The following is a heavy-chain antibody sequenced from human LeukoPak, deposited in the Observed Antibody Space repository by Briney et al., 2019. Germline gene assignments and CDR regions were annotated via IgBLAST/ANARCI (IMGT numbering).Heavy chain of an antibody. J-gene: IGHJ4*02. V-gene: IGHV1-69*02. CDR3: ARGAKEMATTPYFDY. Sequence: ASVRVSCKASGGTFSSYTISWVRQAPGQGLEWMGRIILILGIANYAQKFQGRVTITADKSTSTAYMELSSLRSEDTAVYYCARGAKEMATTPYFDYWGQGTLVTVSS. CDR2: IILILGIA. CDR1: GGTFSSYT. D-gene: IGHD5-24*01.